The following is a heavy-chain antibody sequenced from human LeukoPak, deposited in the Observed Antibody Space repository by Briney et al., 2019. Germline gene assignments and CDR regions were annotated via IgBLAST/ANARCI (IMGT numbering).Heavy chain of an antibody. J-gene: IGHJ4*02. Sequence: GGSLRLSCAASGFTFSDYYMSWIRQAPGKGLEWIAYIRSSTMTIHYADSVKGRFTISRDNAKNSLLLQMNSLRAEDSAVYYCARVGDDYNEYVDYWGQGTLVAVSS. CDR3: ARVGDDYNEYVDY. V-gene: IGHV3-11*04. D-gene: IGHD5-24*01. CDR1: GFTFSDYY. CDR2: IRSSTMTI.